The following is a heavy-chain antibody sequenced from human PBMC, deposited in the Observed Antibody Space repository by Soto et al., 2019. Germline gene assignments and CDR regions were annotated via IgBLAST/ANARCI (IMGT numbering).Heavy chain of an antibody. D-gene: IGHD2-2*01. CDR3: ATTPIVLVPAATPGWFDP. CDR1: GGSISSGGYS. V-gene: IGHV4-30-2*03. Sequence: SETLSLTCAVSGGSISSGGYSWSWIRQPPGKGLEWIGYIYYSGSTYYNPSLKSRVTISVDTSKNQFSLKLSSVTATDTAVYYCATTPIVLVPAATPGWFDPWGQGTLVTVSS. J-gene: IGHJ5*02. CDR2: IYYSGST.